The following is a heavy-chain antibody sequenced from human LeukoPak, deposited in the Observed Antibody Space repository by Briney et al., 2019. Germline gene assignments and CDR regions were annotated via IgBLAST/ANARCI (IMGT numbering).Heavy chain of an antibody. CDR3: RYYDILTGSYQPDY. D-gene: IGHD3-9*01. V-gene: IGHV3-73*01. J-gene: IGHJ4*02. CDR2: IRSKANNYAT. Sequence: GGSLRLSCAASGFTFSGSAMHWVRQASGKGLEWVGRIRSKANNYATAYAASVKGRFTISRDDPKNTAYLQMNSLKTEDTAVYYCRYYDILTGSYQPDYWGQGTLVTVSS. CDR1: GFTFSGSA.